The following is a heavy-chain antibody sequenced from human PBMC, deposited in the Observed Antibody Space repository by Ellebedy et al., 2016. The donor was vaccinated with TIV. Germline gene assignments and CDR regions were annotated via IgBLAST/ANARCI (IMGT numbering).Heavy chain of an antibody. CDR2: VTNGGDT. D-gene: IGHD2-21*01. Sequence: GGSLRLSXTASGFTFASYAMSWVRQTPGKGLEWVSAVTNGGDTYYSVSVQGRFTISRDNSKNTIYLQMNTLRAEDTATYYCAKEFASIARPCFDYWGRGTQVTV. V-gene: IGHV3-23*01. J-gene: IGHJ4*02. CDR1: GFTFASYA. CDR3: AKEFASIARPCFDY.